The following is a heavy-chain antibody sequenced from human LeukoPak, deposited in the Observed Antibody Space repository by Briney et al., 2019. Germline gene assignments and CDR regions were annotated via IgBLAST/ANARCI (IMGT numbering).Heavy chain of an antibody. Sequence: GRSLRLSCAASGFTFSSYAMHWVRQAPGKGLEWVAVISYDGSNKYYADSVKGRFTISRDNSKNTLYLQMNSLRAEDTAVYYCARDRAYSYGLSDLWGQGTMVTVSS. D-gene: IGHD5-18*01. CDR3: ARDRAYSYGLSDL. J-gene: IGHJ3*01. CDR2: ISYDGSNK. V-gene: IGHV3-30-3*01. CDR1: GFTFSSYA.